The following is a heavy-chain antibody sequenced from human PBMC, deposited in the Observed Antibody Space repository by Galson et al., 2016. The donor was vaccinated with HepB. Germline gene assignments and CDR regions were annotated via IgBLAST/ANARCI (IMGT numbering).Heavy chain of an antibody. CDR2: ISCDGGST. CDR3: ARFTQEWLDRVYYFDY. Sequence: SLRLSCAASGFTFGRYAMSWVRQAPGKGLGWVSAISCDGGSTYYAGSVQGRFTSSRDRSTNTMYLQMNSLRTDDTAVYYCARFTQEWLDRVYYFDYWGQGTLVTVSS. D-gene: IGHD6-19*01. J-gene: IGHJ4*02. CDR1: GFTFGRYA. V-gene: IGHV3-23*01.